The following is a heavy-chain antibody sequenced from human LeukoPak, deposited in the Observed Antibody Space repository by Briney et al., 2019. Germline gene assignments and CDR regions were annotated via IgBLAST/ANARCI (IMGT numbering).Heavy chain of an antibody. CDR1: GRSISSYY. D-gene: IGHD1-26*01. J-gene: IGHJ4*02. CDR2: IYYSGST. Sequence: PSETLSLTCTVSGRSISSYYWSWIRQPPGEGREWVGYIYYSGSTNYNPSLKSRLTMSVDTSKNQFSLRLSSVTAADTAVYFCARGHEKWEVLQRAVHFDHWGQGTLVTVSS. CDR3: ARGHEKWEVLQRAVHFDH. V-gene: IGHV4-59*12.